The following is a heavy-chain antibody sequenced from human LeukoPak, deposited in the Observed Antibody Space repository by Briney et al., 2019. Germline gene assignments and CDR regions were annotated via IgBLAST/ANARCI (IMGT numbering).Heavy chain of an antibody. V-gene: IGHV3-64*01. Sequence: GGSLRLSCAASGFTFSNFAIHWVRQAPGKGLEFVSGIRSTGDSTYYANSAKGRFTISRDNSKNTLYLQMNSLRAEDTAVYYCARRAGAYSHPYDYWGQGTLVTVSS. CDR3: ARRAGAYSHPYDY. J-gene: IGHJ4*02. CDR1: GFTFSNFA. D-gene: IGHD4/OR15-4a*01. CDR2: IRSTGDST.